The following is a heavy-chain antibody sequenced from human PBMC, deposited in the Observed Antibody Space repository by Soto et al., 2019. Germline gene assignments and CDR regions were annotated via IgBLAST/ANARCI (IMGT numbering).Heavy chain of an antibody. J-gene: IGHJ4*02. CDR2: IYHSGST. D-gene: IGHD6-19*01. CDR3: ARVSVAGTRFDY. V-gene: IGHV4-30-2*01. Sequence: SETLSLTCAVSGGSISSGGYSWSWIRQPPGKGLEWIGEIYHSGSTNYNPSLKSRVTISVDKSKNQFSLKLSSVTAADTAVYYCARVSVAGTRFDYSGQGTLVTVSS. CDR1: GGSISSGGYS.